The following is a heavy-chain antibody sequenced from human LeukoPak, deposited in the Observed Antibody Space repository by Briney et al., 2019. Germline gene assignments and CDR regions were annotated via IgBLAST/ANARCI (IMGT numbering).Heavy chain of an antibody. CDR3: AREIEDITILGVVIMGWFDP. Sequence: GSLRLSCVASGFTFSDYYMTWIRQAPGQGLDWVSYISSSASTIYYAASVKGRFTISRDNAKNSLYLKMNSLRVEDTAVYYCAREIEDITILGVVIMGWFDPWGQGTLVTVSS. V-gene: IGHV3-11*04. CDR2: ISSSASTI. D-gene: IGHD3-3*01. CDR1: GFTFSDYY. J-gene: IGHJ5*02.